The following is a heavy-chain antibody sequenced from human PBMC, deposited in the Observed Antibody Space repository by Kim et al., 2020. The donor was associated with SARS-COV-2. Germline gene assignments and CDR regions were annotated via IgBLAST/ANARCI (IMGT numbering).Heavy chain of an antibody. CDR1: GGTFSSYA. V-gene: IGHV1-69*13. CDR2: IIPIFGTA. J-gene: IGHJ4*02. D-gene: IGHD5-18*01. Sequence: SVKVSCKASGGTFSSYAISWVRQAPGQGLEWMGGIIPIFGTANYAQKFQGRVTITADESTSTAYMELSSLRSEDTAVYYCARGARIQLWSTSSYTFDYWGQGTLVTVSS. CDR3: ARGARIQLWSTSSYTFDY.